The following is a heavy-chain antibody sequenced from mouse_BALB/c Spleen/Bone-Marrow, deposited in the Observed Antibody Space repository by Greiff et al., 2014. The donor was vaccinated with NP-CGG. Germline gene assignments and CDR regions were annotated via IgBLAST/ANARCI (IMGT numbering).Heavy chain of an antibody. Sequence: VKLMESGPEVVRPGVSVKISCKGSGYTFTDYAMHWVKQSHATSLEWIGVISTYNGNTNYNQKFKGKTTMTVDKYSSTAYMELARLAAEDAAIYYYARSPNGDRYYFDYWGQGTTLTSSS. CDR3: ARSPNGDRYYFDY. CDR2: ISTYNGNT. D-gene: IGHD2-14*01. CDR1: GYTFTDYA. J-gene: IGHJ2*01. V-gene: IGHV1-67*01.